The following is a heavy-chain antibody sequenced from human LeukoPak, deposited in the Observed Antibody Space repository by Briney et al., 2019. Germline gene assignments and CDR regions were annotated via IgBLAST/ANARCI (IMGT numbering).Heavy chain of an antibody. D-gene: IGHD6-13*01. CDR2: IYYSGST. Sequence: SETLSLTCTVSGGSISSYYWSWIRQPPGKGRRGFGYIYYSGSTNYNPSLKSRVTISVDTSKNQFSLKLSSVTAADTAVYYCARKGAAARMFDYWGQGTLVTVSS. CDR3: ARKGAAARMFDY. V-gene: IGHV4-59*01. CDR1: GGSISSYY. J-gene: IGHJ4*02.